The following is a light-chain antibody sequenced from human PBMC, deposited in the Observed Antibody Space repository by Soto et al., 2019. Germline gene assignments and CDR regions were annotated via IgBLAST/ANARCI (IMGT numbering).Light chain of an antibody. CDR2: DDN. CDR1: SXNIGGNS. V-gene: IGLV1-51*01. CDR3: GSWDSSLSAYV. Sequence: VLTQPPSVSAAPGQKVTISCSGSSXNIGGNSVSWYQQLPGTAPKLLIYDDNKRPSGIPDRFSGSKSGTSATLGITGFQTGDEADYYCGSWDSSLSAYVFGTGTKVTVL. J-gene: IGLJ1*01.